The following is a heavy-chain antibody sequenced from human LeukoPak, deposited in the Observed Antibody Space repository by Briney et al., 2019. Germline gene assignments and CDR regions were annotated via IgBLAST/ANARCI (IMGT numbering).Heavy chain of an antibody. V-gene: IGHV3-15*01. CDR3: TTGNYYDSSGYLSDV. CDR2: IKSKTDGGTT. Sequence: GGSLRLSCAASGFTFSNAWMSWVRQAPGKGLEWVGRIKSKTDGGTTDYAAPVKGRFTISRDDSKNTLYLQMNSLKTEDTAVYYCTTGNYYDSSGYLSDVWGQGTTVTVSS. D-gene: IGHD3-22*01. J-gene: IGHJ6*02. CDR1: GFTFSNAW.